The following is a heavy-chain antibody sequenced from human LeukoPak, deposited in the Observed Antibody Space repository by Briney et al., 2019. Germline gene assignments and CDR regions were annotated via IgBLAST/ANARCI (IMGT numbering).Heavy chain of an antibody. Sequence: GGSLRLSRAASGFTFSSYSMNWVRQAPGKGLEWVSSISSSSSYIYYADSVKGRFTISRDNAKNSLYLQMNSLRAEDTAVYYCARDPGYSSDWYYYYYMDVWGKGTTVTVSS. V-gene: IGHV3-21*01. CDR2: ISSSSSYI. CDR1: GFTFSSYS. J-gene: IGHJ6*03. CDR3: ARDPGYSSDWYYYYYMDV. D-gene: IGHD6-19*01.